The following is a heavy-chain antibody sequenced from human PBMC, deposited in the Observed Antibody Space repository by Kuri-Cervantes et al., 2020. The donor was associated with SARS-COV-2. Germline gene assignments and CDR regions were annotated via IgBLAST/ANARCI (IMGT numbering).Heavy chain of an antibody. CDR3: ARVSRSGWHPQES. Sequence: SETLSLTCAVYGGSFSGFFWTWIRQPPGKGLEWIGEINHSGITNHNPSLKRRVTISIDTSKNQFSLRLSSATAADTAVYYCARVSRSGWHPQESWGQGTLVTVSS. D-gene: IGHD6-19*01. CDR1: GGSFSGFF. CDR2: INHSGIT. J-gene: IGHJ5*02. V-gene: IGHV4-34*01.